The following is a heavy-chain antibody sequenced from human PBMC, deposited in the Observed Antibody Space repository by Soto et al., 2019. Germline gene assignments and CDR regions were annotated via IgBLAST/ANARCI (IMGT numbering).Heavy chain of an antibody. J-gene: IGHJ5*02. CDR2: TRNKANSYTT. Sequence: GGSLRLSCAASGFTFSDHYMDWVRQAPGKGLEWVGRTRNKANSYTTEYAASVKGRFTISRDDSKNSLYLQMNSLKTEDTAVYYCARARLQYSSGWGGENWFDPWGQGTLVTVSS. D-gene: IGHD6-19*01. CDR3: ARARLQYSSGWGGENWFDP. CDR1: GFTFSDHY. V-gene: IGHV3-72*01.